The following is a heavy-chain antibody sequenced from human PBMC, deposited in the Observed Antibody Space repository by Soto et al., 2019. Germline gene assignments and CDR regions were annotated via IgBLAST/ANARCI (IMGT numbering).Heavy chain of an antibody. CDR2: IYYSGST. CDR1: GGSISSDY. J-gene: IGHJ5*02. D-gene: IGHD3-3*01. Sequence: PSETLSLTCTVSGGSISSDYWSWIRQPPGKGLEWFGYIYYSGSTNYNPSLKSRVTISVDTSKNQFSLKLSSVTAADTAVYYCARDPTSYDFWSGYYMGGWFDPWGQGTLVTVSS. V-gene: IGHV4-59*01. CDR3: ARDPTSYDFWSGYYMGGWFDP.